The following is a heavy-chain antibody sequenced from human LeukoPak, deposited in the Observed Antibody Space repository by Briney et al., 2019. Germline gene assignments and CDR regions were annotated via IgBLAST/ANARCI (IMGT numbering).Heavy chain of an antibody. CDR2: IYSGGST. CDR3: ARDLSVGAFDY. Sequence: PGGSLRLSCAASGFTVSSNYMSWVRQAPGRGLEWVSVIYSGGSTYYADSVKGRFTISRDNSKNTLYLQMNSLRAEDTAVYYCARDLSVGAFDYWGQGTLVTVSS. J-gene: IGHJ4*02. CDR1: GFTVSSNY. D-gene: IGHD1-26*01. V-gene: IGHV3-53*01.